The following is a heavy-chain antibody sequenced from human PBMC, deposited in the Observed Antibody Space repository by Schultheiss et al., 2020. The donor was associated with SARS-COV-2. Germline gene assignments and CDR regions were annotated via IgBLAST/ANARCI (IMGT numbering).Heavy chain of an antibody. CDR2: IYYSGST. CDR3: ARTVDWFDP. J-gene: IGHJ5*02. CDR1: GGSISSSSYY. D-gene: IGHD4-23*01. V-gene: IGHV4-39*01. Sequence: SETLSLTCTVSGGSISSSSYYWGWIRQPPGKGLEWIGSIYYSGSTYYNPSLKSRVTISVDTSKNQFSLKLSSVTAADTAVYYCARTVDWFDPWGQGTLVTVSS.